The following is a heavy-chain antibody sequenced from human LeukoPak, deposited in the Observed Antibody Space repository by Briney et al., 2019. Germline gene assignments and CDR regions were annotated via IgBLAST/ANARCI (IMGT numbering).Heavy chain of an antibody. Sequence: SVKVSCKASGGTFSSYAISWVRQAPGQGLEWMGGIIPIFGTANYAQKFQGRVTITADESTSTAYMELSSLRSEDTAVYYCARDRANSGSYWRPSDAFDIWGQGTMVTVSS. D-gene: IGHD1-26*01. J-gene: IGHJ3*02. CDR3: ARDRANSGSYWRPSDAFDI. V-gene: IGHV1-69*01. CDR2: IIPIFGTA. CDR1: GGTFSSYA.